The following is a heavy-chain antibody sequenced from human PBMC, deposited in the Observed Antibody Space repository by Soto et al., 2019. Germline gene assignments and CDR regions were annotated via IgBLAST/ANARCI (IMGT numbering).Heavy chain of an antibody. V-gene: IGHV3-23*01. CDR1: GFTFRNYA. CDR3: ARLEGSGTDN. D-gene: IGHD3-3*01. CDR2: ISYNSGAT. J-gene: IGHJ4*02. Sequence: EVQLLESGGGLVQPGGSLRLSCAASGFTFRNYAMIWVRQAPGKGLEWVSAISYNSGATYYADSVKGRFAVSRDNSKDTLYLQMSGLRAEDTAVYYCARLEGSGTDNWGQGTLVTVSS.